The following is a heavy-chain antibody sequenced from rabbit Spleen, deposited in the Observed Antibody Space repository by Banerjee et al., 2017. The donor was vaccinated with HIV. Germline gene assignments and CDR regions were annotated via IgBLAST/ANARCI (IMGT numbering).Heavy chain of an antibody. D-gene: IGHD1-1*01. Sequence: QSLEESGGDLVKPETSLTLTCTASGFTLSGYWMCWVRQAPGKGLEWIGCIYAGSSGNTCYASWAKGRFTISKTSSTTVTRQMTSLTAADTATYFCASSETEDRYNLWGPGTLVTVS. CDR2: IYAGSSGNT. J-gene: IGHJ4*01. CDR3: ASSETEDRYNL. CDR1: GFTLSGYW. V-gene: IGHV1S40*01.